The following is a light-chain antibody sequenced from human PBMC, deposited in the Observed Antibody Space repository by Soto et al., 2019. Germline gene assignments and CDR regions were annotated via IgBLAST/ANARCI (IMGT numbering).Light chain of an antibody. J-gene: IGKJ1*01. CDR2: AAS. Sequence: EIVLTQSPGTLSLSPGERATLSCRASQSVSSSYLAWYQQKPGQAPRLLIYAASSSDTGIPDRFSGSGSGTDFTLTISRLEPEDFGVYYCQQYVSSPRTFGQGTKVEIK. CDR1: QSVSSSY. CDR3: QQYVSSPRT. V-gene: IGKV3-20*01.